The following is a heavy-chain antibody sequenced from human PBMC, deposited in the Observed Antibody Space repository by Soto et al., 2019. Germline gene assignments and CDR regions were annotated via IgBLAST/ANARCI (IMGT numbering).Heavy chain of an antibody. V-gene: IGHV1-2*04. CDR2: INPNSGGT. CDR1: GYTFTGYY. D-gene: IGHD2-2*01. Sequence: ASVKVSCKASGYTFTGYYMRWVRQAPGQGLEWMGWINPNSGGTNYAQKFQGWVTMTRDTSISTAYMELSRLRSDVTAVYYCATALYCSITCCPANDGMDVWGQGTTVTVSS. CDR3: ATALYCSITCCPANDGMDV. J-gene: IGHJ6*02.